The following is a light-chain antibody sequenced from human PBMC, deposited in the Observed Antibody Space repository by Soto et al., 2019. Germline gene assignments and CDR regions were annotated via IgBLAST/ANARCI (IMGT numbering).Light chain of an antibody. J-gene: IGKJ2*01. V-gene: IGKV3-20*01. CDR1: QSVSSTY. CDR3: QQYGSSLYT. CDR2: GAS. Sequence: EIVLTQSPAALSLSPGERATLSCRASQSVSSTYVAWYQQKPGQAPRLLIYGASSRAPGIPDRFSGSGSGTDFTLSISRLDPEDFAVYYCQQYGSSLYTFGQGTKLEIK.